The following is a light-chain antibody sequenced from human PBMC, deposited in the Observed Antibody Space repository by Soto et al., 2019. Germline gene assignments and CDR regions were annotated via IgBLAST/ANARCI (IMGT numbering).Light chain of an antibody. V-gene: IGLV1-44*01. CDR2: ENN. J-gene: IGLJ1*01. CDR1: SSNIGRDP. CDR3: AGWDADLRGFV. Sequence: QPVLTQPPSASGTPGQRVSISCSGSSSNIGRDPVNWYQHLPGTAPKLLIYENNQRPSGVPDRFSGSKSGTSASLAISGLQSEDEADYFCAGWDADLRGFVFGTGTKVTVL.